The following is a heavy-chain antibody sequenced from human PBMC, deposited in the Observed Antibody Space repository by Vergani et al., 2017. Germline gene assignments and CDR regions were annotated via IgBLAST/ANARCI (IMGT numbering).Heavy chain of an antibody. V-gene: IGHV4-59*01. CDR2: IYYSGST. D-gene: IGHD3-16*01. Sequence: QVQLQESGPGLVKPSETLSLTCTVSGGSISSYYWSWIRQPPGKGLEWIGYIYYSGSTNYNPSLKSRVTISVDTSKNQFSLKLSSVTAADTAVYYCARPLRSPDDPYYYYGMDVWGQGTTVTVSS. CDR3: ARPLRSPDDPYYYYGMDV. CDR1: GGSISSYY. J-gene: IGHJ6*02.